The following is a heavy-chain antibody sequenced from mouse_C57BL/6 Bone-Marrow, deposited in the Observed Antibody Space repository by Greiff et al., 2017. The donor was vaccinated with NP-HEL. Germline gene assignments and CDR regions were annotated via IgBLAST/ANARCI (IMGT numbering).Heavy chain of an antibody. CDR3: TSYYYGSFDY. CDR2: IDPENGDT. J-gene: IGHJ2*01. CDR1: GFNIKDDY. V-gene: IGHV14-4*01. Sequence: EVQLQQSGAELVRPGASVKLSCTASGFNIKDDYMHWVKQRPEQGLEWIGWIDPENGDTEYASKVQGHATITADTSSNTAYLQLSSLTSEDTAVYYCTSYYYGSFDYWGQGTTLTVSS. D-gene: IGHD1-1*01.